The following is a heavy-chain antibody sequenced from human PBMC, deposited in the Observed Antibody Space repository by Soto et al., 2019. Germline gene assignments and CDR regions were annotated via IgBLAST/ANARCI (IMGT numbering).Heavy chain of an antibody. V-gene: IGHV4-4*07. D-gene: IGHD6-6*01. CDR1: GGSISSFY. J-gene: IGHJ3*02. Sequence: QVQLQESGPRLVKPSETLSLTCAVSGGSISSFYWNCLRQSAGKGLEWIGRIYLNGATTYNPSLQSRVTMSVDTSKNQFSLKLSSLTAADTALYYCARSPSTSSIGTFDIWGQGTMVTVSS. CDR3: ARSPSTSSIGTFDI. CDR2: IYLNGAT.